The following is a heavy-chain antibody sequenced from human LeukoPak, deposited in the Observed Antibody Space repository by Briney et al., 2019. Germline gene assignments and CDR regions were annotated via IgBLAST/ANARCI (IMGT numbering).Heavy chain of an antibody. V-gene: IGHV3-23*01. D-gene: IGHD6-19*01. Sequence: PGGSLRLSCRASGFSFSIYSMNRVRQAPGKGLEWVSVIRAEGAPTYYADSVKGRFTISRDNSKNMLYLQMNSLRAEDTATYYCVKGGHCRDSICATKIVVAGYLDHWGQGTQVTVSA. CDR1: GFSFSIYS. CDR2: IRAEGAPT. J-gene: IGHJ4*02. CDR3: VKGGHCRDSICATKIVVAGYLDH.